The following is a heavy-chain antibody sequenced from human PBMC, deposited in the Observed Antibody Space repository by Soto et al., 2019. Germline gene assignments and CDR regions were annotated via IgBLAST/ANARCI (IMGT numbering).Heavy chain of an antibody. CDR3: ATGVQLERTFDY. D-gene: IGHD1-1*01. J-gene: IGHJ4*02. CDR1: GYTFTSYG. V-gene: IGHV1-24*01. CDR2: FDPEDGET. Sequence: GASVKVSCKASGYTFTSYGISWVRQAPGQGLEWMGGFDPEDGETIYAQKFQGRVTMTEDTSTDTAYMELSSLRSEDTAVYYCATGVQLERTFDYWGQGTLVTVSS.